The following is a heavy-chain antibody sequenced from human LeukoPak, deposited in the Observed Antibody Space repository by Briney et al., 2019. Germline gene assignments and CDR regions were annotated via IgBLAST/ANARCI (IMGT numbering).Heavy chain of an antibody. V-gene: IGHV3-11*03. CDR3: ARSFYDFLNGPYEEAFDM. D-gene: IGHD3-3*01. CDR1: GFSFSDYY. Sequence: GGSLRLSCAASGFSFSDYYLNWIRQAPGKGLEWVSYISSSATYTDYAESVKGRFTVSRDNAKNSLYLQMNSLRAEDTAVYYCARSFYDFLNGPYEEAFDMWGQGTMVTVSS. CDR2: ISSSATYT. J-gene: IGHJ3*02.